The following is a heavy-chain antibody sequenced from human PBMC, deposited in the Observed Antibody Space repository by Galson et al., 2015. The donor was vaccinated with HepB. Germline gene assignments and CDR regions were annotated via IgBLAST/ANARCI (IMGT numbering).Heavy chain of an antibody. Sequence: SLRLSCAASGFTVSNNYMRWVRQAPGKGLEWVAFIYRGGSPHHADSVKGRFTISRDSSKNTLYLQMNSLRTEDTAVYYCARGGTAGGTWGQGTLVTVSS. CDR1: GFTVSNNY. V-gene: IGHV3-66*01. CDR3: ARGGTAGGT. J-gene: IGHJ5*02. D-gene: IGHD6-13*01. CDR2: IYRGGSP.